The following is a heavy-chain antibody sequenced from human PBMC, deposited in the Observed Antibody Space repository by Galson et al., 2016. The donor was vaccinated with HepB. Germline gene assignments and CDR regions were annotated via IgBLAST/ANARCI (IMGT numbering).Heavy chain of an antibody. J-gene: IGHJ4*01. CDR1: GYSFTSYL. V-gene: IGHV5-10-1*01. Sequence: QSGAEVKKPGEFLRISCKASGYSFTSYLISWVRQLPGKGLEWMGRIDPSDSFVNYSPSFKGHVAMSVDKSIATVYLQWGSLKASDTAMYYCARRGYTNTWHRDENFFDFWGQGSLVTVGS. CDR3: ARRGYTNTWHRDENFFDF. CDR2: IDPSDSFV. D-gene: IGHD5-12*01.